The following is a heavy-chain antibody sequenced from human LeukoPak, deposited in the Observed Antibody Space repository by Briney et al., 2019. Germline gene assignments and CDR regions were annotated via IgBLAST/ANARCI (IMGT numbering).Heavy chain of an antibody. CDR2: FDPEDGET. J-gene: IGHJ5*02. CDR3: ATDLYNWKRAFDP. Sequence: ASVKVSCKVSGYTLTELSMRWVRQAPGKGLEWMGGFDPEDGETIYAQKFQGRVTMTEDTSTDTAYMELSSLRSEDTAVYYCATDLYNWKRAFDPWGQGTLVTVSS. V-gene: IGHV1-24*01. CDR1: GYTLTELS. D-gene: IGHD1-1*01.